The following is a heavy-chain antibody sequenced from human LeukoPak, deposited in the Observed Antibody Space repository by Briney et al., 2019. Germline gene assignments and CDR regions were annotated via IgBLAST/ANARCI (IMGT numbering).Heavy chain of an antibody. D-gene: IGHD2-2*01. Sequence: GESLKISCKGSGYSFTSYWIGWVRQMPGKRLERMGIIYPGDSDTRYSPSFQGQVTISADKSISTAYLQWSSLKASDTAMYYCARWGQPASPHMDVWGKGTTVTVSS. J-gene: IGHJ6*03. CDR3: ARWGQPASPHMDV. CDR1: GYSFTSYW. V-gene: IGHV5-51*03. CDR2: IYPGDSDT.